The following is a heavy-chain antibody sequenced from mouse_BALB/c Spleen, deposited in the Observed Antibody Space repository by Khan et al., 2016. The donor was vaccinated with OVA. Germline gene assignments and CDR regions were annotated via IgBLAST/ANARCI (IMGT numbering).Heavy chain of an antibody. Sequence: EVQLQESGPGLVKPSPSLSLTCTVTGFSITTHYAWCWIRQFPGNKLEWMGYISYSGYTNYNPSLKSRISVTRDTSENQFFLQLNSVTTEDTATYYCARHNYYRYALDYWGQGTSVTVSS. V-gene: IGHV3-2*02. CDR3: ARHNYYRYALDY. J-gene: IGHJ4*01. CDR2: ISYSGYT. CDR1: GFSITTHYA. D-gene: IGHD1-1*01.